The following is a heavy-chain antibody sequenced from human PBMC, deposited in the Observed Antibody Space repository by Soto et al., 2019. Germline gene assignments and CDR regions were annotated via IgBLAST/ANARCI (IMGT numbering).Heavy chain of an antibody. Sequence: QITLKESGPTLVKATQTLTLTCTFSGFSLSTSGVGVGWIRQPPGKALEWLALIYWDDDKFYSPSLKSRLTIAKASCKNEVVLKMSNMDPVDEATYYCAHIHYDDSGSFFLSQNNWFDHRGQGTMDTV. CDR2: IYWDDDK. V-gene: IGHV2-5*02. CDR1: GFSLSTSGVG. CDR3: AHIHYDDSGSFFLSQNNWFDH. D-gene: IGHD3-10*01. J-gene: IGHJ5*02.